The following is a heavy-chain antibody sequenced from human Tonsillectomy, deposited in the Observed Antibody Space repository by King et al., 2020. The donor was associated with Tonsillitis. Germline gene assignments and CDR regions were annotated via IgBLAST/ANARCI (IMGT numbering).Heavy chain of an antibody. CDR1: GFTFSSYA. CDR2: ISGSGGST. V-gene: IGHV3-23*04. CDR3: AKVGGRLMVRGVIIFDS. D-gene: IGHD3-10*01. Sequence: DVQLVESGGGLVQPGGSLRLSCAASGFTFSSYAMSWVRQAPGKGLEWVSAISGSGGSTYYADSVKGRFTISRDNSKNTLYLQMNSLRAEDTAVYYCAKVGGRLMVRGVIIFDSWGQGTLVTVSP. J-gene: IGHJ4*02.